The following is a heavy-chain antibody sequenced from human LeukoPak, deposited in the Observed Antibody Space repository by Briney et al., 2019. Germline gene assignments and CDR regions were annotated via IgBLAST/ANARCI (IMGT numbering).Heavy chain of an antibody. J-gene: IGHJ4*02. V-gene: IGHV3-33*08. Sequence: GRSLRLSCAASGFTFDDYAMHWVRQAPGKGLEWVAVIWYDGSNKYYADSVKGRFTISRDNSKNTLYLQMNSLRAEDTAVYYCARGLECFDYWGQGTLVTVSS. CDR2: IWYDGSNK. D-gene: IGHD3-3*01. CDR3: ARGLECFDY. CDR1: GFTFDDYA.